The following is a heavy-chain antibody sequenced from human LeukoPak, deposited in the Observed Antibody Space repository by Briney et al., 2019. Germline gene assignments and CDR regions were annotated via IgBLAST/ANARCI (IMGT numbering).Heavy chain of an antibody. J-gene: IGHJ6*04. Sequence: SVKVSCKASGGTFSSYTISWVRQAPGQGLEWMGRIIPILGIANYAQKFQGRVTMTRNTSISTAYMELSSLRSEDTAVYYCARGRSSSSWSSPDVWGKGTTVTVSS. D-gene: IGHD6-13*01. CDR1: GGTFSSYT. V-gene: IGHV1-69*02. CDR2: IIPILGIA. CDR3: ARGRSSSSWSSPDV.